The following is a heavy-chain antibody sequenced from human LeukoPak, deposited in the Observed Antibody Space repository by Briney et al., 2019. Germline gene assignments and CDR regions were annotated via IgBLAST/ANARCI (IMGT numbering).Heavy chain of an antibody. D-gene: IGHD2-15*01. CDR1: GYTFTSYD. CDR3: ARVRVVVASTRKKHNWFDP. V-gene: IGHV1-8*01. J-gene: IGHJ5*02. Sequence: ASVKVSCKASGYTFTSYDINWVRQATGQGLEWMGWMNPNSGNTGYAQKFQGRVTMTRNTSVSTAYMELSSLRSEDTAVYYCARVRVVVASTRKKHNWFDPWGQGTLVTVSS. CDR2: MNPNSGNT.